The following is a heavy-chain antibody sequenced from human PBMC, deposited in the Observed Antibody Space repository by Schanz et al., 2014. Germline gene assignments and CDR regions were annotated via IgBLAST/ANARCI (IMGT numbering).Heavy chain of an antibody. CDR1: GFIFNDYY. J-gene: IGHJ3*02. V-gene: IGHV3-11*01. Sequence: QVQLVESGGGLVKPGGSLRLSCAASGFIFNDYYMNWIRQAPGKGLEWLSYISRDGTTSYYAGSVKGRVAISRDNAKNSLYLEMTSLRGEYTAVYYCARESLNWEAFDIWGQGTVVTVSS. CDR3: ARESLNWEAFDI. CDR2: ISRDGTTS. D-gene: IGHD7-27*01.